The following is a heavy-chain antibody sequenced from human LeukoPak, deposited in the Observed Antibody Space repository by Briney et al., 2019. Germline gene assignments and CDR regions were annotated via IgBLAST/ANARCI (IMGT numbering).Heavy chain of an antibody. J-gene: IGHJ2*01. CDR2: ISTGGITT. V-gene: IGHV3-48*04. CDR3: VRSAGWHFDL. Sequence: GGSLRLSCAASGFTFSSYSMNWVRQAPGKGLEWVSFISTGGITTYYADSVKGRFTISRDNARDSLDLQLDRLRADDTALYYCVRSAGWHFDLWGRGTLVTVSS. CDR1: GFTFSSYS.